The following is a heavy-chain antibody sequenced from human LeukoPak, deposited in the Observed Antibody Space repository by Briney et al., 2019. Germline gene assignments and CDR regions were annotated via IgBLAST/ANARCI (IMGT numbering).Heavy chain of an antibody. V-gene: IGHV1-18*01. CDR3: ARRKYYYDSSGPYYFDY. Sequence: ASVKVSCKASGYTFTSYGISWVRQAPGQGLEWMGWISAYNGNTNYAQKLQGRVTMTTDTSTSTAYMELRSLRSDDTAVYYCARRKYYYDSSGPYYFDYWGQGTLVTVSS. D-gene: IGHD3-22*01. CDR2: ISAYNGNT. CDR1: GYTFTSYG. J-gene: IGHJ4*02.